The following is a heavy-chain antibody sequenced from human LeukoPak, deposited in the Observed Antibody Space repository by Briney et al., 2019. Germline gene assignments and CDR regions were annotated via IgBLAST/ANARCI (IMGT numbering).Heavy chain of an antibody. J-gene: IGHJ4*02. V-gene: IGHV4-39*07. Sequence: SETLSLTCAVSGGSISSSDYYWGWIRQPPGKGLEWIGSIFYSGSTYYNPSLKSRVTISVDTSKNQFSLKLSSVTAADTAVYYCARDTGITIFGVVRGSFDYWGQGTLVTVSS. CDR1: GGSISSSDYY. CDR3: ARDTGITIFGVVRGSFDY. CDR2: IFYSGST. D-gene: IGHD3-3*01.